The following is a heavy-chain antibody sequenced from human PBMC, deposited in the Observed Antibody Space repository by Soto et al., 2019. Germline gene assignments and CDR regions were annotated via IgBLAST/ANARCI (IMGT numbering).Heavy chain of an antibody. CDR1: GFTFSSYW. J-gene: IGHJ6*03. Sequence: PGGSPGLSCAASGFTFSSYWMSWVRQAPGKGLEWVANIKQDGSEKYYVDSVKGRFTISRDNAKNSLYLQMNSLRAEDTAVYYCAREGGSSGYYYMDVWGKGTTVTVSS. V-gene: IGHV3-7*01. CDR2: IKQDGSEK. D-gene: IGHD6-6*01. CDR3: AREGGSSGYYYMDV.